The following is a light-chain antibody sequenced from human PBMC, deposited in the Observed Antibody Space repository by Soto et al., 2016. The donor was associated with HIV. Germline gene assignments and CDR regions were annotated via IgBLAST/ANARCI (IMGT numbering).Light chain of an antibody. V-gene: IGKV1-NL1*01. J-gene: IGKJ2*01. CDR3: QQYYTTSYT. Sequence: DIQMTQSPSSLSASVGDRVTITCRASQGISNSLAWYQQKPGKAPKLLLYAASILEGGVPSRFSGSGSGTDYTLTISSLQPEDFATYYCQQYYTTSYTFGQGPSWRSN. CDR2: AAS. CDR1: QGISNS.